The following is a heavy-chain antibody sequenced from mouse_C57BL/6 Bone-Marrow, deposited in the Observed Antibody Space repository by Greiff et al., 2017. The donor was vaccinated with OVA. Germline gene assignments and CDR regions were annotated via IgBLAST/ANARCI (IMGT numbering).Heavy chain of an antibody. Sequence: VMLVESGAELARPGASVKLSCKASGYTFTSYGISWVKQRTGQGLEWIGEIYPRSGNTYYNEKFKGKATLTAEKSSSTAYMQLSSLTSEDSAVYFCARGPHYYGSSYVDYWGQGTTLTVSS. J-gene: IGHJ2*01. CDR3: ARGPHYYGSSYVDY. V-gene: IGHV1-81*01. D-gene: IGHD1-1*01. CDR1: GYTFTSYG. CDR2: IYPRSGNT.